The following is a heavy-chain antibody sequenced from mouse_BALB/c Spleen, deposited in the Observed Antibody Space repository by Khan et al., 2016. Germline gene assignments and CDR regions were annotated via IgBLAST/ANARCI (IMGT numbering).Heavy chain of an antibody. CDR2: IDPANVNT. D-gene: IGHD2-3*01. J-gene: IGHJ2*01. V-gene: IGHV14-3*02. CDR3: TREGYYPY. CDR1: GFNIKDTY. Sequence: EVKLLESGAELVKPGASVKLSCTASGFNIKDTYMHWVKQRPEQGLEWIGRIDPANVNTKYDPKFQGKATITADTSSNTAYLQLSSLTSEDTAVYYCTREGYYPYWGQGTTLTVSS.